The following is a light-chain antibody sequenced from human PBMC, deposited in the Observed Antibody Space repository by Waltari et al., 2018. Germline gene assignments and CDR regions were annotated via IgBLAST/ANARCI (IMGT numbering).Light chain of an antibody. Sequence: SSELTQDPAVSVALGQTVGITCQDDSLRTPYASWYQLKPGQAPVLVIYGKDKRPSGIPDRISGYSSGATSSLTITGAQAEDEADYYCSSRNGRANQVVFAGGTKVTVL. V-gene: IGLV3-19*01. CDR2: GKD. J-gene: IGLJ3*02. CDR3: SSRNGRANQVV. CDR1: SLRTPY.